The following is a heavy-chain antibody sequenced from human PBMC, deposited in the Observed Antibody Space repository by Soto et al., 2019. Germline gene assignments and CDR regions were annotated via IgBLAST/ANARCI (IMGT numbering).Heavy chain of an antibody. D-gene: IGHD4-17*01. CDR2: IIPILGIA. CDR3: ARDLVTTVTPPFPGSHPDYYYYYMDV. CDR1: GGTFSSYT. Sequence: QVQLVQSGAEVKKPGSSVKVSCKASGGTFSSYTISWVRQAPGQGLEWMGRIIPILGIANYAQKFQGRVTLTADKSTSTAYMELSSLRSEDTAVYYCARDLVTTVTPPFPGSHPDYYYYYMDVWGKGTTVTVSS. J-gene: IGHJ6*03. V-gene: IGHV1-69*08.